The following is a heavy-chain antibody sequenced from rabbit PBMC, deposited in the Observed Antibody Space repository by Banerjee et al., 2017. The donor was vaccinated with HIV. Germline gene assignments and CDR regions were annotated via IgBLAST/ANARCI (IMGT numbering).Heavy chain of an antibody. D-gene: IGHD1-1*01. CDR1: GFSFSNRYV. Sequence: LEESGGGLVKPEGSLTLTCTASGFSFSNRYVMCWVRQAPGKGLEWIACIGTGSGTTYYATWAKGRFTISKTSSTTVTLQMTSLTAADTATYFCASSDYDIITFNLWGPGTLVTV. V-gene: IGHV1S45*01. CDR3: ASSDYDIITFNL. J-gene: IGHJ4*01. CDR2: IGTGSGTT.